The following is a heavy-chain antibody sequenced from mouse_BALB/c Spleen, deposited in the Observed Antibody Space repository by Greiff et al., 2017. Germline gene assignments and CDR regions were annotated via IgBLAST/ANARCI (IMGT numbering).Heavy chain of an antibody. V-gene: IGHV1-5*01. D-gene: IGHD2-4*01. J-gene: IGHJ2*01. CDR1: GYTFTSYW. CDR2: IYPGNSDT. Sequence: EVQVVESGTVLARPGASVKMSCKASGYTFTSYWMHWVKQRPGQGLEWIGAIYPGNSDTSYNQKFKGKAKLTAVTSTSTAYMELSSLTNEDSAVYYCRRASGYDDDGYYFDYWGQGTTLTVSA. CDR3: RRASGYDDDGYYFDY.